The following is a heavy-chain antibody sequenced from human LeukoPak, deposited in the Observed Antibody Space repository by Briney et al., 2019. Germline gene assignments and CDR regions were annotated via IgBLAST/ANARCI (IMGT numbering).Heavy chain of an antibody. CDR1: GGSISSGGYY. CDR3: ARGGLGASPYFDY. J-gene: IGHJ4*02. CDR2: IYYSGST. V-gene: IGHV4-31*03. D-gene: IGHD1-26*01. Sequence: TLALTCTVSGGSISSGGYYWSWIRQHPGKGLEWIGYIYYSGSTYYNPSLKSRVTISVDTSKNQFSLKLSSVTAADTAVYYCARGGLGASPYFDYWGQGTLVTVSS.